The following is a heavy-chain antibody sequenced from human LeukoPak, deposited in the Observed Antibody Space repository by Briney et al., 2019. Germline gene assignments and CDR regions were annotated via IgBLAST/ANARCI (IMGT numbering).Heavy chain of an antibody. J-gene: IGHJ4*02. V-gene: IGHV1-18*01. Sequence: ASVKVSFKASGYTFTSYGISWVRQAPGQGLEGMGWISAYNGNTNCAQKLQGRVTMTTDTSTSTAYMELRSLRSDDTAVYYCARDNTDSSSWYTDFDYWGQGTLVTVSS. CDR1: GYTFTSYG. CDR2: ISAYNGNT. CDR3: ARDNTDSSSWYTDFDY. D-gene: IGHD6-13*01.